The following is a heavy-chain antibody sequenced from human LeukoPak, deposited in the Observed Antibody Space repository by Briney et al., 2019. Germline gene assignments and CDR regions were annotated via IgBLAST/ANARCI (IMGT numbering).Heavy chain of an antibody. V-gene: IGHV3-48*04. D-gene: IGHD2-2*01. CDR2: ITGSSDTI. J-gene: IGHJ4*02. CDR3: ARARERIVVGPVANDY. CDR1: GFTFSDYS. Sequence: PGGSLRLSCAASGFTFSDYSMNWVRQAPGKGLEWVSWITGSSDTIFYADSVKGRFTVSRDNAKTSLYLEMNSLRAEDTAVYYCARARERIVVGPVANDYWGQGTLVTVSS.